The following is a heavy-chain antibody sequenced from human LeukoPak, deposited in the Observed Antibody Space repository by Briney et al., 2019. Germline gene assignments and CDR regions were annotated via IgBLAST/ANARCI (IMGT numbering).Heavy chain of an antibody. CDR1: GGSISSSSYY. Sequence: KPSETLSLTCTVSGGSISSSSYYWGWIRQPPGKGLEWIGSIYYSGSTYYNPSLKSRVTISVDTSKNQFSLKLSSVTAADTAVYYCARGSSGRCDAFDIWGQGTMVTVSS. V-gene: IGHV4-39*01. CDR3: ARGSSGRCDAFDI. CDR2: IYYSGST. J-gene: IGHJ3*02. D-gene: IGHD6-19*01.